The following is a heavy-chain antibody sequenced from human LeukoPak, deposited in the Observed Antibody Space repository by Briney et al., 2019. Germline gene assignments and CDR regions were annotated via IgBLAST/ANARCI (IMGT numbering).Heavy chain of an antibody. CDR3: ARFIAAAIDYFDY. D-gene: IGHD6-13*01. CDR2: INPNSGGT. J-gene: IGHJ4*02. Sequence: ASVKVSCKASGYTFTRYYMHWVRQAPGQGLEWMGRINPNSGGTNYAQKFQGRVTMTRDTSISTAYMELSRLRSDDTAVYYCARFIAAAIDYFDYWGQGTLVTVSS. V-gene: IGHV1-2*06. CDR1: GYTFTRYY.